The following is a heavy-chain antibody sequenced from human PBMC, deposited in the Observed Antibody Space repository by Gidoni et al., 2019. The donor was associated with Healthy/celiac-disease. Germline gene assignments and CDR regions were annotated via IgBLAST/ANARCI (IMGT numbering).Heavy chain of an antibody. V-gene: IGHV3-33*01. CDR3: ARDSSGYPRGVGGAFDI. J-gene: IGHJ3*02. CDR1: GFTFSSYG. CDR2: IWYDGSNK. Sequence: QVQLVESGGGVVQPGRSLRLSCAASGFTFSSYGMDWVRQAPGKGREWVAVIWYDGSNKYYADSVKGRFTISRDKSKNTLYLQMNSLRAEDTAVYYCARDSSGYPRGVGGAFDIWGQGTMVTVSS. D-gene: IGHD3-22*01.